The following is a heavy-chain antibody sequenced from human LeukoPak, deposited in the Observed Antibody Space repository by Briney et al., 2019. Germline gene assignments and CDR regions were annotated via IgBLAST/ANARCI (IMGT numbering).Heavy chain of an antibody. Sequence: ASVKVSCKASGYIFTTYYIHWVRQAPGQGLEWMGWINPNSGDTKYAQNFRGRVTMTRDTSISTGYMELNKLASDDMAVYYCAKDLGSGSYQPSDYWGQGTLVTVSS. CDR1: GYIFTTYY. CDR2: INPNSGDT. V-gene: IGHV1-2*02. D-gene: IGHD1-26*01. CDR3: AKDLGSGSYQPSDY. J-gene: IGHJ4*02.